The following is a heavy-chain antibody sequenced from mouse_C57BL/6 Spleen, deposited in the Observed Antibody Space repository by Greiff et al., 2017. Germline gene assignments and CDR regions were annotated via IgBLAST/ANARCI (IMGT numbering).Heavy chain of an antibody. CDR1: GYSFTGYY. Sequence: VQLKESGPELVKPGASVKISCKASGYSFTGYYMNWVKQSPEKSLEWIGEINPSTGGTTYNQKFKAKATLTVDKSSSTAYMQLKSLTSEDSAVYYCARSTDYYYDAYLDYWGQGTTLTVSS. V-gene: IGHV1-42*01. CDR3: ARSTDYYYDAYLDY. D-gene: IGHD1-1*01. J-gene: IGHJ2*01. CDR2: INPSTGGT.